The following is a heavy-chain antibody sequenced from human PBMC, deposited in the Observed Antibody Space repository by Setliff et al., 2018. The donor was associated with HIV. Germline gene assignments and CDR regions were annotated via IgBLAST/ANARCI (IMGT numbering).Heavy chain of an antibody. CDR3: ARGPTRSGAVYDSDGYYLRFFDY. V-gene: IGHV1-46*03. J-gene: IGHJ4*02. D-gene: IGHD3-22*01. Sequence: ASVKVSCKASGYTFTSYYVHWVRQAPGQGLEWMGIINPISGNTNYAQNFQGRVTMTRDTSTSIVYMELSSLRSEDTAVYYCARGPTRSGAVYDSDGYYLRFFDYWGQGTPVTVSS. CDR2: INPISGNT. CDR1: GYTFTSYY.